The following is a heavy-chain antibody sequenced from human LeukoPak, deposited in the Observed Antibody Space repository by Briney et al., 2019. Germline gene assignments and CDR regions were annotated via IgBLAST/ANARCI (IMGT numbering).Heavy chain of an antibody. Sequence: PGGSLRLSCAASGFTVSSNYMSWVRQAPGKGLEWVSVIYSGGTTYYADSVRGRFTISRDNAKNSLYLQMNSLRDEDTAVYYCARERLSDYYDSSGFYPWGQGTLVTVSS. CDR1: GFTVSSNY. D-gene: IGHD3-22*01. CDR2: IYSGGTT. CDR3: ARERLSDYYDSSGFYP. J-gene: IGHJ5*02. V-gene: IGHV3-53*01.